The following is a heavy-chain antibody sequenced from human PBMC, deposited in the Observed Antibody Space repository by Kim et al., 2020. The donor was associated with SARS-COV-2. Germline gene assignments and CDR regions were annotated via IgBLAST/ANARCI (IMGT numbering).Heavy chain of an antibody. CDR1: GFTFSSYA. CDR2: ISGSGGST. D-gene: IGHD3-22*01. V-gene: IGHV3-23*01. CDR3: ARLIVVVMYYFDY. Sequence: GGSLRLSCAASGFTFSSYAMSWVRQAPGKGLEWVSAISGSGGSTYYADSVKGRFTISRDNSKNTLYLQMNSLRAEDTAVYYCARLIVVVMYYFDYWGQGTLVTVSS. J-gene: IGHJ4*02.